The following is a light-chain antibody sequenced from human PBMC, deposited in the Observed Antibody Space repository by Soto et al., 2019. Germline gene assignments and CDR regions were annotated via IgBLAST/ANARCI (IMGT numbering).Light chain of an antibody. J-gene: IGLJ2*01. CDR1: SSDVGRYNY. V-gene: IGLV2-8*01. Sequence: QSVLTQPPSASGSPGQSVTISCTGTSSDVGRYNYVSWYQQHPGKAPKLMIYEVNVRPSGVPDRFSGSKSGNTASLTVSGLQAEDEADFYCSSYAGGNNLIFGGGTKLTVL. CDR3: SSYAGGNNLI. CDR2: EVN.